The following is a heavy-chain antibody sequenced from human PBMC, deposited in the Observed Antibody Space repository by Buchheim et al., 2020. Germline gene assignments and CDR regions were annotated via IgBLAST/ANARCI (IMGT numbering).Heavy chain of an antibody. J-gene: IGHJ4*02. CDR3: ARDVARCCSATTLDY. V-gene: IGHV3-48*01. Sequence: EVQVEESGGGLVQPGGSLRLSCAASEFTFSSYGMNWVRQAPGKGLEWVSYISSGTSTIHYADPVKGRFTISRDNAKNSLYLQMHSLRVEDTAVYYCARDVARCCSATTLDYWGQGTL. CDR1: EFTFSSYG. CDR2: ISSGTSTI. D-gene: IGHD2-2*01.